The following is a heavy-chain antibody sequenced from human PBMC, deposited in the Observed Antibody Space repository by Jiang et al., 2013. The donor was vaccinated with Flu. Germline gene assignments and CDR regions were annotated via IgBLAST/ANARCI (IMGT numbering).Heavy chain of an antibody. J-gene: IGHJ4*02. D-gene: IGHD1-26*01. CDR3: ARTRSYFDY. CDR1: GFSLSTSGMR. Sequence: KPTQTLTLTCSFSGFSLSTSGMRVSWIRQPPGKALEWLARIDWDDDKFYSTSLKTRLTISKDTSKNQVVLTMTNMDPGDTATYYCARTRSYFDYWGQGTLVTVSS. CDR2: IDWDDDK. V-gene: IGHV2-70*04.